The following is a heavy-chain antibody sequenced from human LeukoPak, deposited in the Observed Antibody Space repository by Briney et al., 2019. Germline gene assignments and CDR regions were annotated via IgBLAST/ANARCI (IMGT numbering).Heavy chain of an antibody. CDR1: GYTFTGYY. J-gene: IGHJ6*03. V-gene: IGHV1-2*02. D-gene: IGHD1-14*01. Sequence: ASVKVSCKASGYTFTGYYMHWVRQAPGQGLEWMGWINPNSGGTNYAQKFQGRVTMTRDTSISTAYMELSRLRSDDTAVYYCARGYQRREYYYYYYMDVWGKGTTVTVSS. CDR2: INPNSGGT. CDR3: ARGYQRREYYYYYYMDV.